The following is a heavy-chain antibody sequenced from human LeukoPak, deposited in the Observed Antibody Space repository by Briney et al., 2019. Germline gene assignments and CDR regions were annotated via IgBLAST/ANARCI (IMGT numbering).Heavy chain of an antibody. V-gene: IGHV4-59*01. CDR3: ARALSYYDFWSGSREGYMDV. J-gene: IGHJ6*03. Sequence: SETLSLTCTVSGGSISSYYWSWIRQPPGKGLEWIGYIYYSGTTNYNPSLKSRVTISVDTSKKKIFLKLSSVTAADTAVYYCARALSYYDFWSGSREGYMDVWGKGTTVTVSS. CDR1: GGSISSYY. CDR2: IYYSGTT. D-gene: IGHD3-3*01.